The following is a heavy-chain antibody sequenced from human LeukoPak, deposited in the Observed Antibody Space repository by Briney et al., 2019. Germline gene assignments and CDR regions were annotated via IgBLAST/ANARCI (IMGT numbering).Heavy chain of an antibody. Sequence: SVKVSCKASGGTFSSNAISWVRQAPGQGLEWMGGIIPIFGTANYAQKFQGRVTITADKSTSTAYMELSSLRSEDTAVYYCARDAYGSGSYGGLYGMDVWGKGTTVTVSS. V-gene: IGHV1-69*06. CDR2: IIPIFGTA. D-gene: IGHD3-10*01. CDR1: GGTFSSNA. J-gene: IGHJ6*04. CDR3: ARDAYGSGSYGGLYGMDV.